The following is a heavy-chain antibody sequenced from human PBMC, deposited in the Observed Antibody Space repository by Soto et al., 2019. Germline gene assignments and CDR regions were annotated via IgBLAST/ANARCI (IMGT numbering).Heavy chain of an antibody. Sequence: GGSLRLSCAASGFTFSSYWMHWVRQAPGKGLVWVSRINSDGSTTIYADSVKGRFIISRDNAKNTLYLQMNSLRVEDTAVYYCARDYSGWDSWFDPWGQGTLVTVSS. CDR1: GFTFSSYW. V-gene: IGHV3-74*01. CDR2: INSDGSTT. CDR3: ARDYSGWDSWFDP. D-gene: IGHD6-19*01. J-gene: IGHJ5*02.